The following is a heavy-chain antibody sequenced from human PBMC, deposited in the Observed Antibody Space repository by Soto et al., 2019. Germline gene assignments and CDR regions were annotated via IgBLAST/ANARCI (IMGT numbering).Heavy chain of an antibody. CDR3: ASLYYYGSGSYSQFDY. V-gene: IGHV3-23*01. CDR2: ISGSGGST. D-gene: IGHD3-10*01. Sequence: EVQLLESGGGLVQPGGSLRLSCAASGFTFSSYAMSWVRQAPGKGLEWVSAISGSGGSTYYADSVKGRFTISRDNSKNTLYLQMNSLRAEDTAVYYCASLYYYGSGSYSQFDYWGQGTLVTVSS. J-gene: IGHJ4*02. CDR1: GFTFSSYA.